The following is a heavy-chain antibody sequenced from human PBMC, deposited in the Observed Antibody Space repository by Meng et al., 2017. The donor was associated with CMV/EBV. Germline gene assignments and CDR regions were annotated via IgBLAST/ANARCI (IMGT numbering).Heavy chain of an antibody. V-gene: IGHV1-69*05. CDR2: IIPIFGTA. CDR1: GGTFSSYA. D-gene: IGHD5-18*01. CDR3: ARGGYSYGNYYYYGMDV. J-gene: IGHJ6*02. Sequence: SVKVSCKASGGTFSSYAISWVRQAPGQGLEWTGGIIPIFGTANYAQKFQGRVTITTDESTSTAYMELSSLRSEDTAVYYCARGGYSYGNYYYYGMDVWGQGTTVTVSS.